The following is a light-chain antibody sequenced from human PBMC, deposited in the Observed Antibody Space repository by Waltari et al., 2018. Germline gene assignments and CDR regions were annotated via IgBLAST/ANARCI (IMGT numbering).Light chain of an antibody. CDR3: QHYKNFPLT. Sequence: DVQMTQSPSTLSASVGDRVTITCRASEDINTWLAWYQQKPGKAPNLLISDAASLKSGVPSRFSGSGSGTDFTLTITSMQPDDFATYYCQHYKNFPLTFGGGTNVEV. J-gene: IGKJ4*01. CDR2: DAA. V-gene: IGKV1-5*01. CDR1: EDINTW.